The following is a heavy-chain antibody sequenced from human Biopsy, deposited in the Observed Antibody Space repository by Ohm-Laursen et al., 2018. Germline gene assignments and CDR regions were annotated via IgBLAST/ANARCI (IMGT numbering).Heavy chain of an antibody. D-gene: IGHD1-14*01. J-gene: IGHJ5*02. CDR1: GGSLSSYS. CDR2: IYTSGIT. V-gene: IGHV4-4*07. Sequence: GTLSLTCTVSGGSLSSYSWSWIRQPSGKGLEWIGQIYTSGITNYNPSLKSRVTMSVDTSKNKFSLRVSSVTAADTAVYYCARDRDRRGWFDPWGQGTLVTVSS. CDR3: ARDRDRRGWFDP.